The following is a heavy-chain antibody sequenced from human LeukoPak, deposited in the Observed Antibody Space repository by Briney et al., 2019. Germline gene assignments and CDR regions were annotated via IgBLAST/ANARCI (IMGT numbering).Heavy chain of an antibody. CDR2: IYYSGST. D-gene: IGHD3-22*01. Sequence: SETLSLTCTVSGGSISSSSYYWGWIRQPPGKGLEWIGSIYYSGSTYYNPSLKSRVTISVDTSKNQFSLKLSSVTAADTAVYYCARDSHYDSSGYEPPGDYYYMDVWGKGTTVTVSS. J-gene: IGHJ6*03. V-gene: IGHV4-39*07. CDR3: ARDSHYDSSGYEPPGDYYYMDV. CDR1: GGSISSSSYY.